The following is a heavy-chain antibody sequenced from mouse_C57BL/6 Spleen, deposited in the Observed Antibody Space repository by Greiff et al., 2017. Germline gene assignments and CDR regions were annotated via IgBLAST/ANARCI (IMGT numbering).Heavy chain of an antibody. J-gene: IGHJ2*01. V-gene: IGHV14-4*01. CDR1: GFNIKDDY. CDR2: IDPENGDT. D-gene: IGHD3-2*02. CDR3: TLQLRLRRY. Sequence: VQLQQSGAELVRPGASVKLSCTASGFNIKDDYMHWVKQRPEQGLEWIGWIDPENGDTEYASKFQGKATITADTSSNTAYLQLSSLTSEDTAVYYCTLQLRLRRYWAQGTTLTVSS.